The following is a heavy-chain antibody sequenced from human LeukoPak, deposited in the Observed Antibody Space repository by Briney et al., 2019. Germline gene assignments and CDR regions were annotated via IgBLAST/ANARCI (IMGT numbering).Heavy chain of an antibody. CDR2: IYHSGTT. J-gene: IGHJ4*02. Sequence: PSETLSLTCAVSGYSISSGYYWSWSRQPPGKGLEWIGSIYHSGTTYYNPSLKSRVIMSVDTSTNQFSLKLSSVIAADTAVYYCARRNSGYEFPDYWGQGTLVTVSS. CDR3: ARRNSGYEFPDY. CDR1: GYSISSGYY. D-gene: IGHD5-12*01. V-gene: IGHV4-38-2*01.